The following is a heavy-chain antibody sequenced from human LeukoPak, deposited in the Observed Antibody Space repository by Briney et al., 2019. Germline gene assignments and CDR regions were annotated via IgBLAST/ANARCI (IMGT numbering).Heavy chain of an antibody. V-gene: IGHV3-48*02. CDR3: ARDPTISGSYSDY. Sequence: GGSLRLSCVASGFTFSRYNMNWVRQAPGKGLEWVSYINSNSRTIYYADSVKGRFTVSRDNAKKSLYLQMNSLRDEDTAVYYCARDPTISGSYSDYWGQGTLVTVSS. CDR1: GFTFSRYN. J-gene: IGHJ4*02. CDR2: INSNSRTI. D-gene: IGHD1-26*01.